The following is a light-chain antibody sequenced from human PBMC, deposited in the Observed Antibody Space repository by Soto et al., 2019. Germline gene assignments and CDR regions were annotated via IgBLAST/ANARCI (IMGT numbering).Light chain of an antibody. CDR1: KLGDKY. CDR2: HDT. V-gene: IGLV3-1*01. CDR3: QAWDSSTAV. J-gene: IGLJ1*01. Sequence: SYELNQPPSVSVSPGQTASITCSGDKLGDKYACWYQQKPGQSPVLVIYHDTKRPSGIPERFSGSNSGNIATLTISGTQAMDEADYYCQAWDSSTAVFGTGTKLTVL.